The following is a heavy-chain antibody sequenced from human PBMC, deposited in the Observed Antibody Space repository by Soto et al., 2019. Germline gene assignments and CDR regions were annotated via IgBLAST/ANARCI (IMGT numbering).Heavy chain of an antibody. Sequence: PGGSLRLSCAASGFTFSSYGMHWVRQAPGKGLEWVAVIWYDGSNKYYADSVKGRFTISRDNSKNTLYLQMNSLRAEDTAVYYCARVDNYYDSSGYSSDAFDIWGQGTMVTVS. V-gene: IGHV3-33*01. D-gene: IGHD3-22*01. CDR3: ARVDNYYDSSGYSSDAFDI. CDR1: GFTFSSYG. J-gene: IGHJ3*02. CDR2: IWYDGSNK.